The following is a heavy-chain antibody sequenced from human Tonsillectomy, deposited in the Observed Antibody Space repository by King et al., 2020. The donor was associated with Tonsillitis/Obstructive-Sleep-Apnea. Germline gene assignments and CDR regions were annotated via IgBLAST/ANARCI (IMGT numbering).Heavy chain of an antibody. Sequence: QLQESGPGLVKPSETLSLTCTVSGDSTSNTNYYWGWIRQPPGKGLELIASIYYSGSTYYNPSLKSRVTISVDTSKNQFSLKLTSVTAADTAVYYCASERWSQDYYYYYYMDVWAKGTTVTVSS. CDR1: GDSTSNTNYY. D-gene: IGHD6-13*01. CDR2: IYYSGST. CDR3: ASERWSQDYYYYYYMDV. V-gene: IGHV4-39*01. J-gene: IGHJ6*03.